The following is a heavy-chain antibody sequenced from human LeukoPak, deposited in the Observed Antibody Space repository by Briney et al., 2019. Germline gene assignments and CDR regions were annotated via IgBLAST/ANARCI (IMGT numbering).Heavy chain of an antibody. CDR2: IYYSGST. CDR1: GGSISSSSYY. Sequence: SETLSLTCTVSGGSISSSSYYWGWIRQPPGKGLEWIGSIYYSGSTYYNPSLKSRVTISVDTSKNQFSLKLSSVTAADTAVYYCARDYYDYVWGSYRDDAFDIWGQGTMVTVSS. CDR3: ARDYYDYVWGSYRDDAFDI. V-gene: IGHV4-39*02. D-gene: IGHD3-16*02. J-gene: IGHJ3*02.